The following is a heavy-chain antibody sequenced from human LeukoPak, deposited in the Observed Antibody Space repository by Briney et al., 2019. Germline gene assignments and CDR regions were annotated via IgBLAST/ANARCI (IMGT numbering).Heavy chain of an antibody. D-gene: IGHD2-2*01. Sequence: SETLSLTCTVSGGSISSGGYYWSWIRQHPGKGLEWIVYIYYSGSTYYNPSLKSRVTISVDTSKNQFSLKLSSVTAADTAVYYCARDRTTSIVVGDYYYGMDVWGQGTTVTVSS. CDR1: GGSISSGGYY. CDR3: ARDRTTSIVVGDYYYGMDV. CDR2: IYYSGST. J-gene: IGHJ6*02. V-gene: IGHV4-31*03.